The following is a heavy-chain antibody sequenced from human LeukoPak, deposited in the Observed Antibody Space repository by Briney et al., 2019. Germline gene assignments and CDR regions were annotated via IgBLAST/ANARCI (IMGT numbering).Heavy chain of an antibody. CDR1: GGYISSYY. V-gene: IGHV4-59*01. Sequence: SETLYLRFTEFGGYISSYYTSWIRQPPGKGLEWIGYIFNSGSTNYNPSLKSRVTISVDTSKNQFSLKLSSVTAADTAVYFCALGDCSSTSCYVFDYWGQGTLVTVSS. D-gene: IGHD2-2*01. CDR2: IFNSGST. J-gene: IGHJ4*02. CDR3: ALGDCSSTSCYVFDY.